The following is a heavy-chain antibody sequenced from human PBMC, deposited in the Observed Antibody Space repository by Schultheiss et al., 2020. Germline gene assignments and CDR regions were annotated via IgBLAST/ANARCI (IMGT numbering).Heavy chain of an antibody. CDR3: ARDPVAGAFDY. V-gene: IGHV4-4*07. D-gene: IGHD6-19*01. Sequence: GSLRLSCTVSGGSISSYYWSWIRQPAGKGLEWIGRIYTSGSTNYNPSLKSRVTISVDTSKNQFSLKLSSVTAADTAVYYCARDPVAGAFDYWGQGTLVTVSS. CDR1: GGSISSYY. J-gene: IGHJ4*02. CDR2: IYTSGST.